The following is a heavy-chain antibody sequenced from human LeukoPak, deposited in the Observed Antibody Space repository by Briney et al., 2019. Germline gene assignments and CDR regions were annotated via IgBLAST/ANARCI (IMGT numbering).Heavy chain of an antibody. CDR1: GYTFSSDV. CDR3: ARVYTQEKGYCSAGSCYRGFDS. J-gene: IGHJ4*02. Sequence: GASVKVSCKASGYTFSSDVISWVRQAPGQGLEWMGWINACSINTHYAERLQDRVTMTTDTSTSTAYMELRSLRSDDTAVYYCARVYTQEKGYCSAGSCYRGFDSWGQGTLVTVSS. V-gene: IGHV1-18*01. CDR2: INACSINT. D-gene: IGHD2-15*01.